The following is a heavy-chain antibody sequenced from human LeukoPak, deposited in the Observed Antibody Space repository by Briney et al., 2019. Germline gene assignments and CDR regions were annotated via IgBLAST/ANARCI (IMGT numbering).Heavy chain of an antibody. D-gene: IGHD5-18*01. CDR3: ARDAVDTAMVNFFDY. CDR2: ISAYNGNT. Sequence: ASVKVSCKASGYTFTSYGISWVRQAPGQGLEWMGWISAYNGNTNYAQKLQGRVTMTTDTSTSTAYMELRSLRSDDTAVYYCARDAVDTAMVNFFDYWGQGTLVTVSS. J-gene: IGHJ4*02. CDR1: GYTFTSYG. V-gene: IGHV1-18*01.